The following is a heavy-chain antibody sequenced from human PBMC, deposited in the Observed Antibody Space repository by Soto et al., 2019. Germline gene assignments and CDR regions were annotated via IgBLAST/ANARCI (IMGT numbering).Heavy chain of an antibody. CDR3: ARGHGADLRYFDY. CDR2: INHSGST. CDR1: GGSFSGYY. V-gene: IGHV4-34*01. J-gene: IGHJ4*02. D-gene: IGHD5-12*01. Sequence: PSETLSLTCAVYGGSFSGYYWSWIRQPPGKGLEWIGEINHSGSTNYNPSLKSRVTISVDTSKNQFSLKLSSVTAADTAVYYCARGHGADLRYFDYWGQGTLVTVSS.